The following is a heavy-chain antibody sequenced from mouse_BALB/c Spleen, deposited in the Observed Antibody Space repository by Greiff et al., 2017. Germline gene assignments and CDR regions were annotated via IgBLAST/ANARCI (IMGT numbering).Heavy chain of an antibody. V-gene: IGHV1-87*01. CDR1: GYTFTSYW. Sequence: QVQLKQSGAELARPGASVKLSCKASGYTFTSYWMQWVKQRPGQGLEWIGAIYPGDGDTRYTQKFKGKATLTADKSSSTAYMQLSSLASEDSAVYYCARSIVWDGNYWYFDVWGAGTTVTVSS. CDR2: IYPGDGDT. D-gene: IGHD2-1*01. J-gene: IGHJ1*01. CDR3: ARSIVWDGNYWYFDV.